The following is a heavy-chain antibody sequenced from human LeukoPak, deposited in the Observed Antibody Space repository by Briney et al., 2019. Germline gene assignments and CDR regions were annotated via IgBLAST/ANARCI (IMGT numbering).Heavy chain of an antibody. CDR2: ITASDSRT. V-gene: IGHV3-23*01. J-gene: IGHJ5*02. CDR1: GFTLSAYT. CDR3: ARGSSRDGYNP. Sequence: GGSLRLSCAASGFTLSAYTMTWVRQTPGKGLEWVSFITASDSRTNYADSVKGRFTISRDKSKNTLYLKMNSLRAEDTAVYYCARGSSRDGYNPWGQRTLVTASS. D-gene: IGHD5-24*01.